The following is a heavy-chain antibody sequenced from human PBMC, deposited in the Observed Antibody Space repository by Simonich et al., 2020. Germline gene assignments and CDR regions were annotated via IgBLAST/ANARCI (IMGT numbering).Heavy chain of an antibody. D-gene: IGHD1-1*01. J-gene: IGHJ4*02. V-gene: IGHV3-21*01. CDR2: ISSRSSYK. CDR3: ARANERDY. CDR1: GFTFSSYS. Sequence: EVQLVESGGGLVKPGGSLRLSCAASGFTFSSYSMNWVRQAPGKGLEGVSSISSRSSYKYYADAVKGRFTISRDNAKNSLYLQMNSLRAEDTAVYYCARANERDYWGQGTLVTVSS.